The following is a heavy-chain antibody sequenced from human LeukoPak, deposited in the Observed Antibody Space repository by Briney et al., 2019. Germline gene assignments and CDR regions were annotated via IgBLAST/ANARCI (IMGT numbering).Heavy chain of an antibody. CDR2: ISYDGSNK. CDR3: ASSIGWSYYFGY. CDR1: GFTFSSYA. V-gene: IGHV3-30-3*01. D-gene: IGHD6-19*01. Sequence: GGSLRLSCAASGFTFSSYAMHWVRQAPGKGLEWVAVISYDGSNKYYADSVKGRFPISRDNSKNTLYLQMHSLSAEDTAVYYCASSIGWSYYFGYWGQGTLVTVSS. J-gene: IGHJ4*02.